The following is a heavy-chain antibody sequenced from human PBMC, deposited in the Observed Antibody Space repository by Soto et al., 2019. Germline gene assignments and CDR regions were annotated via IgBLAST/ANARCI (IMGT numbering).Heavy chain of an antibody. CDR3: ARDGYSSSWYYRSYYYYGMDV. CDR2: ISAYICNS. Sequence: SVKVSCKASGYTFTCYGISWVRQAPGQGLEWMGLISAYICNSNYVQQLQGRVTMTTDTSTSTAHMVLRSLRSDDTAVYCCARDGYSSSWYYRSYYYYGMDVWVQRTTVT. CDR1: GYTFTCYG. J-gene: IGHJ6*02. D-gene: IGHD6-13*01. V-gene: IGHV1-18*01.